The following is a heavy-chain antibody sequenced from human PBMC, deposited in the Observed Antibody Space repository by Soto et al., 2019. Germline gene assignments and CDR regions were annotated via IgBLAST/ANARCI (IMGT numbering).Heavy chain of an antibody. V-gene: IGHV1-2*02. D-gene: IGHD3-3*01. Sequence: ASVKVSCKASGYSFTGYYIHWVRQAPGQGLEWLGWINPPNGGTNSAQNFEGRVTMTRDTSITTVYMELSGLKSDDSAVYYCARSSALTISGVGGLDVWGQGATVTVSS. J-gene: IGHJ6*02. CDR3: ARSSALTISGVGGLDV. CDR1: GYSFTGYY. CDR2: INPPNGGT.